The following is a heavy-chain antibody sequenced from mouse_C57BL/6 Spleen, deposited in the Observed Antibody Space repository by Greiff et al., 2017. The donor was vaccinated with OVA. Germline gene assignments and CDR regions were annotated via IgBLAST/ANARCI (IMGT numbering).Heavy chain of an antibody. Sequence: EVKLMESGPGLVKPSQSLSLTCSVTGYSITSGYYWNWIRQFPGNKLEWMGYISYDGSNNYNPSLKNRISITRDTSKNQFFLKLNSVTTEDTATYYCARVPFYYYGSSFLYYFDYWGQGTTLTVSS. D-gene: IGHD1-1*01. J-gene: IGHJ2*01. CDR3: ARVPFYYYGSSFLYYFDY. CDR1: GYSITSGYY. CDR2: ISYDGSN. V-gene: IGHV3-6*01.